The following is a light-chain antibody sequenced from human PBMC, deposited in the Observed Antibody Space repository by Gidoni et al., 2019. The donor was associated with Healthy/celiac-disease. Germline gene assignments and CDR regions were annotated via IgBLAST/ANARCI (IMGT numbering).Light chain of an antibody. CDR2: DVS. CDR1: SSDVGGYNY. Sequence: QSALTQPRSISGSPGQPVTSSCTGTSSDVGGYNYISWYQQHPGKAPKRMIYDVSKRPSVVPDRFSGSKSGNTASLTIAGLQAEDEADYYCCSYAGSYTNYVFGTGTKVTVL. V-gene: IGLV2-11*01. J-gene: IGLJ1*01. CDR3: CSYAGSYTNYV.